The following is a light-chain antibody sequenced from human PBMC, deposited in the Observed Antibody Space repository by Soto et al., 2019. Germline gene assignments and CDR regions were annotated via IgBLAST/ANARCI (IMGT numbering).Light chain of an antibody. Sequence: EVVLTQSPATLSVAPWERTTLSFVASQSVWSLLAWYQHKNGQAPRLLIFRASTRATGIPDRFSGSGSGTEFTLTISSLHSEDFAVYYCQQYNDWPIAFGQGTKVDIK. CDR2: RAS. V-gene: IGKV3D-15*01. CDR3: QQYNDWPIA. CDR1: QSVWSL. J-gene: IGKJ1*01.